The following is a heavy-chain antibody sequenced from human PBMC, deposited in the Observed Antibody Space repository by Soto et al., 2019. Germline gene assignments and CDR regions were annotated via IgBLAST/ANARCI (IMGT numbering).Heavy chain of an antibody. CDR2: IYSSGST. CDR1: GASISTYY. Sequence: SETLSLTCTVSGASISTYYWSWIRQPPGKGLEWIGYIYSSGSTNYNPSLKSRVTISIDTSTNQFSLKLSSVTAADTAVYYCARGLRTYWYKGYLEYWGQGTLVTVSS. D-gene: IGHD1-1*01. CDR3: ARGLRTYWYKGYLEY. J-gene: IGHJ4*02. V-gene: IGHV4-59*01.